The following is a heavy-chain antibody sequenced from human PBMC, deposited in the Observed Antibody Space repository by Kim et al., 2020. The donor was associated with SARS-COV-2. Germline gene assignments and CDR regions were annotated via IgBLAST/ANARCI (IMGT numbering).Heavy chain of an antibody. CDR3: ARCDDYGGLWDV. CDR1: GFTFSSYA. J-gene: IGHJ6*02. Sequence: GGSLRLSCAASGFTFSSYAMSWVRQAPGKGLEWVPAISGSGGSTYYADSVKGRFTISRDNSKNTLYLQMNSLRAEDTAVYYCARCDDYGGLWDVWGQGTTVTVSS. V-gene: IGHV3-23*01. D-gene: IGHD4-17*01. CDR2: ISGSGGST.